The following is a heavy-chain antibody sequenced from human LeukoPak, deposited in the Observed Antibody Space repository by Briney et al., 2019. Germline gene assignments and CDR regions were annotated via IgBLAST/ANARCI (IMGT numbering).Heavy chain of an antibody. Sequence: PSDTLSLTCTVSGRPLTKFYRIWVRQPPAKRLEWLGFIYYTGCTTYNPSLESRVTISVDTSKNQFSMRLRSVTAAETAVYYCAASRWYFDVWGGGVVVAVSS. CDR2: IYYTGCT. CDR3: AASRWYFDV. J-gene: IGHJ2*01. CDR1: GRPLTKFY. V-gene: IGHV4-59*08.